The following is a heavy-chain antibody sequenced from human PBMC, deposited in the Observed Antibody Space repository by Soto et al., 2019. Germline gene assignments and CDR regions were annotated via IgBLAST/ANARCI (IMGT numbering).Heavy chain of an antibody. CDR1: GFTFDDYA. CDR3: AKDKSYSYYGMDV. Sequence: EVQLVESGGGLVQPGRSLRLSCAASGFTFDDYAMHWVRQAPGKGLEWVSGISWNSGSIDYADSVKGRFTISRDNAKNSLSLQMNSLRAEDTALYFCAKDKSYSYYGMDVWGQGTTVTVSS. V-gene: IGHV3-9*01. J-gene: IGHJ6*02. CDR2: ISWNSGSI.